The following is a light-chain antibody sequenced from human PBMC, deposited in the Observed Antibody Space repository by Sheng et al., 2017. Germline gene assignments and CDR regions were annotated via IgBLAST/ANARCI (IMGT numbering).Light chain of an antibody. CDR3: SSYTSSSTYV. CDR1: SNDVGSYNL. CDR2: DVI. Sequence: QSALTQPASVSGSPGQSITISCTGTSNDVGSYNLVSWYQQHPGKAPKLLIYDVINRPSGVSSRFSGSKSGNTASLTISGLQAEDEADYYCSSYTSSSTYVFGIGTKVTVL. V-gene: IGLV2-14*02. J-gene: IGLJ1*01.